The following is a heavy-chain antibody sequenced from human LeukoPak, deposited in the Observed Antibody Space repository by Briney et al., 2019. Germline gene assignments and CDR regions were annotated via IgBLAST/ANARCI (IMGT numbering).Heavy chain of an antibody. J-gene: IGHJ4*02. Sequence: PSETLSLTCTVSGGSISSYYWSWIRQPPGKGLEWIGYIYYSGSTNYNPSLKSRATMSVDTSKNQFSLKLSSVTAADTAVYYCARKPIVNSAWYYFDYWGQGTLVTVSS. CDR3: ARKPIVNSAWYYFDY. D-gene: IGHD3-22*01. CDR1: GGSISSYY. CDR2: IYYSGST. V-gene: IGHV4-59*12.